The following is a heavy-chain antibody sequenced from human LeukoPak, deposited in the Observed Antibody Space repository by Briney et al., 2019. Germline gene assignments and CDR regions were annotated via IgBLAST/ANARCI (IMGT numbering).Heavy chain of an antibody. D-gene: IGHD3-9*01. V-gene: IGHV3-23*01. J-gene: IGHJ6*02. CDR3: ARSGLTGGGVDV. Sequence: GGSLRLSCAASGFTFSAYGMSWVRQAPGKGVEWVSSVSGGGTTTYYADSVKGRFTVSRDNSKNTLHLQMNSLRAEDTAVYYCARSGLTGGGVDVWGQGTTVTVSS. CDR1: GFTFSAYG. CDR2: VSGGGTTT.